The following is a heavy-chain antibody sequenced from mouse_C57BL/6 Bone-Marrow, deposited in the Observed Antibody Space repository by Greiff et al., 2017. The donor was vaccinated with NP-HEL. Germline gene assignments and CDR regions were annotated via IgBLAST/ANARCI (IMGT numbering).Heavy chain of an antibody. D-gene: IGHD3-2*02. CDR1: GYTFTSYW. Sequence: VKLQQPGAELVRPGSSVKLSCKASGYTFTSYWMHWVKQRPIQGLEWIGNIDPSDSETHYNQKFKDKATLHVTKSSRTAYNQLSSLTSQKYAVSYMDRMGNIDTVNKKTHNNQKFKTRSTLTDNKSSSTAYMQLSSLTSEDSAVYYCASSSYPYWYFDVWGTGTTVTVSS. CDR3: DRMGNIDTVNKKTHNNQKFKTRSTLTDNKSSSTAYMQLSSLTSEDSAVYYCASSSYPYWYFDV. CDR2: IDPSDSET. V-gene: IGHV1-52*01. J-gene: IGHJ1*03.